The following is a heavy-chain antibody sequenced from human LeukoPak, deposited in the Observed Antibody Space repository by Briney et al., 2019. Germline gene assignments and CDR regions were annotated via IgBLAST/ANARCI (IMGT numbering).Heavy chain of an antibody. CDR2: IYYSGIT. CDR3: ARDLGGTIVVVPASSAFDI. CDR1: GGSIRSNSYY. V-gene: IGHV4-39*02. D-gene: IGHD2-2*01. Sequence: SETLSLTCTVSGGSIRSNSYYWGWIRQPPGKGLEWIGSIYYSGITYYNPSLKSRVTISVDTSKNQLSLKLTSVTAADTAIYYCARDLGGTIVVVPASSAFDIWGQGTMVTVSS. J-gene: IGHJ3*02.